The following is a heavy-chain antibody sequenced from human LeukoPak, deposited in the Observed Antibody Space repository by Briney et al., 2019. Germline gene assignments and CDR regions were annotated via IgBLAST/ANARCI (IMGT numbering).Heavy chain of an antibody. Sequence: PSETLSLACTISGGSFSNYYWSWVRQPPGKGLELIGYTFTSGFTNYNPSLNSRVTISIATSKNQFSLKLNSVTATDTAVYYCARLGTSDWAWYFDLWGRGTLVTVSS. J-gene: IGHJ2*01. V-gene: IGHV4-4*09. D-gene: IGHD6-19*01. CDR1: GGSFSNYY. CDR3: ARLGTSDWAWYFDL. CDR2: TFTSGFT.